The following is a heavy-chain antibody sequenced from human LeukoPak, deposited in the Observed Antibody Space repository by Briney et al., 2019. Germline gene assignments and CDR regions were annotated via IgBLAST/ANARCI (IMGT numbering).Heavy chain of an antibody. D-gene: IGHD6-25*01. CDR2: IYYSGST. CDR3: VRSGGRGGGV. Sequence: SETLSLTCTVSGDSISTYYWSWVRQPPGKGLEWIGYIYYSGSTKYNPSLESRVTISVDTSKNQFSLRLNSVTAADTAVYYCVRSGGRGGGVWGQGTLVTVSS. J-gene: IGHJ4*02. V-gene: IGHV4-59*01. CDR1: GDSISTYY.